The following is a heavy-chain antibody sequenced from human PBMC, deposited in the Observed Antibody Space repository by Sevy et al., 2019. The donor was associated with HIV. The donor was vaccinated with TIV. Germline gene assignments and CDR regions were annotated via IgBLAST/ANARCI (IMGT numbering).Heavy chain of an antibody. CDR2: IIPIFGTA. J-gene: IGHJ6*03. Sequence: ASVKVSCKASGGTFSSYAISWVRQAPGQGLEWMGGIIPIFGTANYAQKFQGRVTITADKSTSTAYMELSSLRSQETAGYYCASGVGYSSSWSLGITGYYYCMDVWGKGTTVTVSS. V-gene: IGHV1-69*06. CDR1: GGTFSSYA. D-gene: IGHD6-13*01. CDR3: ASGVGYSSSWSLGITGYYYCMDV.